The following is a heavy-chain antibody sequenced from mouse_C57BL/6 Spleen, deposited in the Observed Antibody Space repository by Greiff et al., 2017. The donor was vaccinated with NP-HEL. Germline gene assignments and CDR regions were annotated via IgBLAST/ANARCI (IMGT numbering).Heavy chain of an antibody. J-gene: IGHJ1*03. V-gene: IGHV5-9-1*02. CDR1: GFTFSSYA. Sequence: EVMLVESGEGLVKPGGSLKLSCAASGFTFSSYAMSWVRQTPEKRLEWVAYISSGGDYIYYADTVKGRFTISRDNARNTLYLQMSSLKSEDTAMYYCTRDTFYGSSYGYFDVWGTGTTVTVSS. CDR2: ISSGGDYI. CDR3: TRDTFYGSSYGYFDV. D-gene: IGHD1-1*01.